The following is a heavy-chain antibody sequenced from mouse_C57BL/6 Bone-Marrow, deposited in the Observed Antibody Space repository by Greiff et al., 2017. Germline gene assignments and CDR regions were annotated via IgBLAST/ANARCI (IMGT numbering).Heavy chain of an antibody. CDR1: GFTFSSYG. CDR3: ARRGYSYAMDY. V-gene: IGHV5-6*02. Sequence: EVKLQESGGDLVKPGGSLKLSCAASGFTFSSYGMSWVRQTPDKRLEWVATISSGGSYTYYPDSVKGRFPLSRDNAKNTLYLQMSSLKSEDTAMYYCARRGYSYAMDYWGQGTSVTVSS. D-gene: IGHD2-3*01. CDR2: ISSGGSYT. J-gene: IGHJ4*01.